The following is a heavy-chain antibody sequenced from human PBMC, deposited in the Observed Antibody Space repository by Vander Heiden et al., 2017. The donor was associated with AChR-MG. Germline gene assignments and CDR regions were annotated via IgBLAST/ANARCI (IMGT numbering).Heavy chain of an antibody. CDR1: DFPFVTPG. CDR3: TTDSQMVQGVSVWFDP. CDR2: IKSKTDGGTT. V-gene: IGHV3-15*01. D-gene: IGHD3-10*01. Sequence: EVQLVESGGGLVKPGGSLRLSCAASDFPFVTPGMSWVRQAPGKGLEWVGRIKSKTDGGTTDYAAPVKGRFTISRDDSKNTLYLQMNSLKTEDTAVYYCTTDSQMVQGVSVWFDPWGQGTLVTVSS. J-gene: IGHJ5*02.